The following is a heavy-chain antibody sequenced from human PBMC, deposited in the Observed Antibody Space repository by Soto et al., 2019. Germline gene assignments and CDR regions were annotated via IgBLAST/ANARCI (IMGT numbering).Heavy chain of an antibody. Sequence: QVQLVESGGGVVQPGRSLRLSCAASGFTFSSYGMHWVRQAPGKGLEWVAVISYDGSNKYYADSVKGRFTISRDNSKNTLYLQMNSLRAEDTAGYYCAKERDMGVVVAPLDYWGQGTLVTVSS. V-gene: IGHV3-30*18. CDR1: GFTFSSYG. D-gene: IGHD2-15*01. CDR3: AKERDMGVVVAPLDY. J-gene: IGHJ4*02. CDR2: ISYDGSNK.